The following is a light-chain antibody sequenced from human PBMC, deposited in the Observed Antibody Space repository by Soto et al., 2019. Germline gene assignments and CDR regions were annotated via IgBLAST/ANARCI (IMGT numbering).Light chain of an antibody. V-gene: IGKV4-1*01. CDR3: QQYYDPPLT. CDR1: QSILYNSNNKNY. J-gene: IGKJ4*01. CDR2: WAS. Sequence: DIVMTQSPDSLTVSLGERATVNCKSSQSILYNSNNKNYLAWYQQKIGQPPKLLISWASIRESGVPDRFSGSGSGTDFTLTISSRQAEDVAVYYCQQYYDPPLTFGGGTKVEI.